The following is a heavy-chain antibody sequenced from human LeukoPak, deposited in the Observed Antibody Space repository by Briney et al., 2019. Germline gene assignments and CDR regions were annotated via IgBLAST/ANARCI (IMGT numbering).Heavy chain of an antibody. CDR1: GFIFSRHQ. CDR2: ISEDGGYST. CDR3: VRDWGPGGYHFDF. D-gene: IGHD2-8*02. J-gene: IGHJ4*02. V-gene: IGHV3-48*03. Sequence: PGGSLRLSCAASGFIFSRHQMDWARQAPGKGLGWVAYISEDGGYSTDYADFVKGRFTISRDDAKNSLYLQMDYLSAEDTAIYYCVRDWGPGGYHFDFWGQGTLVTVSS.